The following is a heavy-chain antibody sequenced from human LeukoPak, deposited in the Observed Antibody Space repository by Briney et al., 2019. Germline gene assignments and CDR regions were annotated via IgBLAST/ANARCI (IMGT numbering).Heavy chain of an antibody. Sequence: PSETLSLTCTVSGGSVSGDGYYWSWIRQPPGKGLESIGYIFYSGSTNYNPSLKSRVTISVDTSNNPFSLKLSSVTAADTAVYYCASDIFGGARGYWGQGTLVTVSS. V-gene: IGHV4-61*08. CDR1: GGSVSGDGYY. J-gene: IGHJ4*02. CDR2: IFYSGST. D-gene: IGHD3-3*01. CDR3: ASDIFGGARGY.